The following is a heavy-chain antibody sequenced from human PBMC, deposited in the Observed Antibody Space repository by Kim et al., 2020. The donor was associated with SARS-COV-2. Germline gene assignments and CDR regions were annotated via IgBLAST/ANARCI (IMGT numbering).Heavy chain of an antibody. CDR1: GYTFTSYA. Sequence: ASVKVSCKASGYTFTSYAMNWVRQAPGQGLEWMGWINTNTGNPTYAQGFTGRFVFSLDTSVSTAYLQISSLKAEDTAVYYCARNLAARGVNWFDPWGQGTLVTVSS. CDR2: INTNTGNP. V-gene: IGHV7-4-1*02. J-gene: IGHJ5*02. CDR3: ARNLAARGVNWFDP. D-gene: IGHD6-6*01.